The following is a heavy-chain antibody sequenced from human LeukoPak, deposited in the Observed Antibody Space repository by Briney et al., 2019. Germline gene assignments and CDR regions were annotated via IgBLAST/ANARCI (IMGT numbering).Heavy chain of an antibody. CDR2: IYYSGST. J-gene: IGHJ5*02. CDR1: GGSISSSSYY. D-gene: IGHD1-26*01. Sequence: SETLSLTCTVSGGSISSSSYYWGWIRQPPGKGLEWIGSIYYSGSTYYNPSLKSRVTISVDTSKNQFSLKLSSVTAADTAVYYCARDHGADSGSYYTNNWFDPWGQGTLVTVSS. V-gene: IGHV4-39*07. CDR3: ARDHGADSGSYYTNNWFDP.